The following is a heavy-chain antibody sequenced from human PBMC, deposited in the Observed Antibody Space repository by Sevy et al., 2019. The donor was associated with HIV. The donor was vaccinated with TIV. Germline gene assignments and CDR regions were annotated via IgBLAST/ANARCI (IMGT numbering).Heavy chain of an antibody. CDR1: GFTFSSYA. V-gene: IGHV3-30-3*01. CDR2: ISYDGSNK. CDR3: ARDSPANGYIFDY. Sequence: GGSLRLSCAASGFTFSSYAMHWVRQAPGKGLEWVAVISYDGSNKYYADSVKGRFTISRDNSKNTLYLQMNSLRAEDTAVSYCARDSPANGYIFDYWGQGTLVTVSS. D-gene: IGHD5-12*01. J-gene: IGHJ4*02.